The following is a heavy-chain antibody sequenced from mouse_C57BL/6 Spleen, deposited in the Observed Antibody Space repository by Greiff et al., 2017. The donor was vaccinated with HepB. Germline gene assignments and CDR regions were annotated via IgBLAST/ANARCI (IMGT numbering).Heavy chain of an antibody. Sequence: EVQLVESGEGLVKPGGSLKLSCAASGFTFSSYAMSWVRQTPEKRLEWVAYISSGGDYIYYADTVKGRFTISRDNARNTMYLKMSSLKSDDPAMYYCTIDSCSNSWFAYWGQGTLVTVSA. D-gene: IGHD2-5*01. CDR2: ISSGGDYI. CDR3: TIDSCSNSWFAY. V-gene: IGHV5-9-1*02. CDR1: GFTFSSYA. J-gene: IGHJ3*01.